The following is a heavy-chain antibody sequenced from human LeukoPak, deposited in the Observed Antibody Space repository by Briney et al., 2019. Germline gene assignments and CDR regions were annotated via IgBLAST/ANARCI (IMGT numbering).Heavy chain of an antibody. CDR3: ARTFYYDSSGYYSLFY. CDR2: IYYSGNT. D-gene: IGHD3-22*01. Sequence: SETLSLTCSVSGASISNYYWSWIRQPPGKGLEWIGYIYYSGNTNYNPSLKSRVTLSIDTSKNQFSLKLSSVTAADTAVYYCARTFYYDSSGYYSLFYWGQGTLVTVSS. J-gene: IGHJ4*02. V-gene: IGHV4-59*08. CDR1: GASISNYY.